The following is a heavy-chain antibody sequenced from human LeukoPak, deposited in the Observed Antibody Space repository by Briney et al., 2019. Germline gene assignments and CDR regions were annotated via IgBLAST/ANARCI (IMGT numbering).Heavy chain of an antibody. CDR1: GYTFTAYN. J-gene: IGHJ5*02. Sequence: GASVTVSCKASGYTFTAYNIHWVRQAPGQGGEWMGWMQPSSGATNYAQKFQGRVTITGDTSISTAYMELSRLTSDDTAFYYCASGRGRSWFVPWGRGTLVTVSS. D-gene: IGHD1-26*01. CDR2: MQPSSGAT. CDR3: ASGRGRSWFVP. V-gene: IGHV1-2*02.